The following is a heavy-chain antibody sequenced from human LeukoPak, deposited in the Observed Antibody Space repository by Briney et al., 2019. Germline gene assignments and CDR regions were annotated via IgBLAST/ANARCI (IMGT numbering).Heavy chain of an antibody. V-gene: IGHV3-23*01. Sequence: GWSLRLSCAASGFTFSAYWMTWVRQAPGKGLEWVSAISGSDSTTYYADSVKGRFTISRDKSKNTLYLQMNSLRAEDTAVYYCAKDLIKGSLTTEYFQHWGQGTLVTVSS. J-gene: IGHJ1*01. CDR1: GFTFSAYW. CDR3: AKDLIKGSLTTEYFQH. CDR2: ISGSDSTT. D-gene: IGHD3-10*01.